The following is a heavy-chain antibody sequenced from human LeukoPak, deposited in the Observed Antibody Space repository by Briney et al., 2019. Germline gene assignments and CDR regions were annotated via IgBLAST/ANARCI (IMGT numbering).Heavy chain of an antibody. CDR3: ASAGGQDIVVVPAANALYDY. CDR1: GGTFSSYA. Sequence: ASVKVSCKASGGTFSSYAISWVRQAPGQGLEWMGRIIPILGIANYAQKFQGRVTITADKSTSTAYMELSSLRSEGTAVYYCASAGGQDIVVVPAANALYDYWGQGTLVTVSS. CDR2: IIPILGIA. V-gene: IGHV1-69*04. J-gene: IGHJ4*02. D-gene: IGHD2-2*01.